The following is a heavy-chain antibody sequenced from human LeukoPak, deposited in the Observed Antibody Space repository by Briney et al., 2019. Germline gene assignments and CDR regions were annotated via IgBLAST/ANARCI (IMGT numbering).Heavy chain of an antibody. V-gene: IGHV3-53*01. J-gene: IGHJ3*02. CDR2: IYSGGST. Sequence: GGSLRLSCAASGLTVSSNYMSWARQAPGKGLEWVSVIYSGGSTYYADSVKGRFTISRDNSKNTLYLQMNSLRPEDTAVYYCVARCSSTSCYRDAFDIWGQGTMVTVSS. D-gene: IGHD2-2*01. CDR3: VARCSSTSCYRDAFDI. CDR1: GLTVSSNY.